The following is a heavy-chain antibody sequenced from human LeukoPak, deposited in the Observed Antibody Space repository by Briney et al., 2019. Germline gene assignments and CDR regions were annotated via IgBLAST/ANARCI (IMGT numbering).Heavy chain of an antibody. CDR3: AKANYSGSYYFDS. D-gene: IGHD1-26*01. CDR2: FSASGGTT. V-gene: IGHV3-23*01. CDR1: GFTFSRSA. Sequence: GGSLRLSCAASGFTFSRSAMTWVRQAPGKGLEWVSSFSASGGTTYYADPVKGRFTISRDNSKNTLSVQMNSLRAEDTAVYYCAKANYSGSYYFDSWGQGTLVTVSS. J-gene: IGHJ4*02.